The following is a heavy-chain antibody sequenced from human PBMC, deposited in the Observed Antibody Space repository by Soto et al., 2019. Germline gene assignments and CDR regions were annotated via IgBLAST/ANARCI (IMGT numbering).Heavy chain of an antibody. D-gene: IGHD2-15*01. CDR1: GGSISSGGYY. CDR3: ARLFSCSGGSCYLRTGYYYGMDV. V-gene: IGHV4-31*03. J-gene: IGHJ6*02. Sequence: SETLSLTCTVSGGSISSGGYYWSWIRQHPGKGLEWIGYIYYSGSTYYNPSLKSRVTISVDTSKNQFSLKLSSVTDADTAVYYCARLFSCSGGSCYLRTGYYYGMDVWGQGTTVTVSS. CDR2: IYYSGST.